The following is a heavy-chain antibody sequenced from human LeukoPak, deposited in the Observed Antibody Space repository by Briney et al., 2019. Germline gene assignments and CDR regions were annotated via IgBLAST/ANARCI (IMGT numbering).Heavy chain of an antibody. CDR3: ARGWGVTGTTFDY. J-gene: IGHJ4*02. V-gene: IGHV4-59*01. Sequence: PSETLSLTCTVSGGSISSYYWGWIRQPPGKGLEWIGYIYYSGSTNYNPSLKSRVTISVDTSKNQFSLKLSSVTAADTAVYYRARGWGVTGTTFDYWGQGTLVTVSS. D-gene: IGHD1-20*01. CDR2: IYYSGST. CDR1: GGSISSYY.